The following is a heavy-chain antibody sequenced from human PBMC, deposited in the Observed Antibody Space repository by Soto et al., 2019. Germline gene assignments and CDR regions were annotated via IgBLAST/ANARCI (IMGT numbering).Heavy chain of an antibody. V-gene: IGHV3-23*01. CDR1: GFTFNNYA. Sequence: PGGSLRLSCAASGFTFNNYAMNWVRQAPGKGLEWVSGITVSGSSTYYAESVKGRFTISRDNSKNTLYLEMNSLRAEDSALYYCAKSPSSGPGGSFCPSGQVTLVTFSS. CDR3: AKSPSSGPGGSFCP. J-gene: IGHJ5*02. CDR2: ITVSGSST. D-gene: IGHD6-13*01.